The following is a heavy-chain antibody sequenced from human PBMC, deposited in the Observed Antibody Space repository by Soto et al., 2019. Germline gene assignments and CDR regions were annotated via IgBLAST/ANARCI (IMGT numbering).Heavy chain of an antibody. V-gene: IGHV1-2*02. CDR3: ARGASAVISLDY. Sequence: ASVKVSCKASGYIFTAYSMRWIPQPPGQGLEWVGCFNPNSGDTIYAQKFQGRVTLTGDTSISTAYMELYSLTSDHTAVYYCARGASAVISLDYWGQGTLVTVSS. D-gene: IGHD6-19*01. CDR1: GYIFTAYS. J-gene: IGHJ4*02. CDR2: FNPNSGDT.